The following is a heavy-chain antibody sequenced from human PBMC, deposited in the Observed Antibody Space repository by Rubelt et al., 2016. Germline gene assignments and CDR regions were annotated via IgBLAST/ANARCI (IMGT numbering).Heavy chain of an antibody. CDR1: GGTFSSYA. CDR2: IIPIFGTA. CDR3: ARVESGYSYGWACDY. V-gene: IGHV1-69*06. Sequence: QVQLVQSGAEVKKPRSSVKVSCKASGGTFSSYAISWVRQAPGQGLEWMGGIIPIFGTANYAQKFQGRVTIPADKTTGPAYMELSSLRSEDTAVYYCARVESGYSYGWACDYWGQGTLVTVSS. D-gene: IGHD5-18*01. J-gene: IGHJ4*02.